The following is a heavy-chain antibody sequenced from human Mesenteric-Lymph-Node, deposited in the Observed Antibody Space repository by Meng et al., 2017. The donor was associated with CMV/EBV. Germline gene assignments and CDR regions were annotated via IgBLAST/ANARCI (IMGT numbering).Heavy chain of an antibody. V-gene: IGHV2-70*04. CDR2: IDWDDDE. Sequence: SGPTLVKPTQTLTLTCSFSGFSLTTTGMRVAWIRRPPGKALEWLARIDWDDDEFYSASLKTRLTISKDTSKNQVVLTMTNMDPVDTATYYCARVGPLPGNDGFDIWGQGTMVTVSS. J-gene: IGHJ3*02. CDR1: GFSLTTTGMR. CDR3: ARVGPLPGNDGFDI. D-gene: IGHD3-10*01.